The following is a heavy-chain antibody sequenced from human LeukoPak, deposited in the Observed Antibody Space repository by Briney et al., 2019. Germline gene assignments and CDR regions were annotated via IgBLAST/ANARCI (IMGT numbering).Heavy chain of an antibody. CDR3: ARDAGDCGGDYPRWFDP. J-gene: IGHJ5*02. CDR1: GFTFSSYW. CDR2: INPDGTST. V-gene: IGHV3-74*01. D-gene: IGHD2-21*02. Sequence: GGSLRLSCAASGFTFSSYWMHWVRQAPGKGLVWVSRINPDGTSTNYADSVKGRFTISRDNAKNTVDLQMNSLRGEDTAVYYCARDAGDCGGDYPRWFDPWGQGTLVTVSS.